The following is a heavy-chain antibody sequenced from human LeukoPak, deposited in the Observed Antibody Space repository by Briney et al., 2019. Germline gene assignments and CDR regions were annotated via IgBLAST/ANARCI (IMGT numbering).Heavy chain of an antibody. J-gene: IGHJ3*02. Sequence: ASVKVSCKASGYTFTGYYMHWVRQAPGQGLEWMGWINPNSGGTNYAQRFQGWVTMTRDTSISTAYMELSRLRSDDTAVYYCARAIRTQLGAFDIWGQGTMVTVSS. CDR3: ARAIRTQLGAFDI. D-gene: IGHD5-18*01. CDR1: GYTFTGYY. CDR2: INPNSGGT. V-gene: IGHV1-2*04.